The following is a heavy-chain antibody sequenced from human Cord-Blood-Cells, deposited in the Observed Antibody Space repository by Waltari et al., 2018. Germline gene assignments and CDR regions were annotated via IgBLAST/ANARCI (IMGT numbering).Heavy chain of an antibody. J-gene: IGHJ6*02. D-gene: IGHD2-2*02. CDR3: ARGALKDIVVVPAAIRPAYGMDV. V-gene: IGHV1-2*04. CDR1: GYTFTGYY. CDR2: INPNGGGK. Sequence: QVQLVQSGAEVKKPGASVKVSCKASGYTFTGYYMHWVRQAPGQGLEGRGGINPNGGGKNYAQKFQGWVTKTREPSISTAYMELSRLRSDATAVYYCARGALKDIVVVPAAIRPAYGMDVWGQGTTVTVSS.